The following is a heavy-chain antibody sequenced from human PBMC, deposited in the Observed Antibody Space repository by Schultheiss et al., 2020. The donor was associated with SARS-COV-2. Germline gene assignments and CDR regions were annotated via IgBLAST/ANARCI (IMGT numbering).Heavy chain of an antibody. CDR2: IWYDGSNK. V-gene: IGHV3-33*03. CDR3: AKGDTTMISPGLDV. CDR1: GFTFSSYG. Sequence: GGSLRLSCAASGFTFSSYGMHWVRQAPGKGLEWVAVIWYDGSNKYYADSVKGRFTISRDNPKSSLSLQMNNLRAEDTAVYYCAKGDTTMISPGLDVWGQGTTVTVSS. J-gene: IGHJ6*02. D-gene: IGHD5-18*01.